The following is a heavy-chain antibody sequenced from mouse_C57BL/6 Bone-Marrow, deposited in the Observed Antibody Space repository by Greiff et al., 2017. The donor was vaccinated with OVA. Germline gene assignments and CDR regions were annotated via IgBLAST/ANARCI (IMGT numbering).Heavy chain of an antibody. CDR2: IDPSDSYT. CDR3: ARYDGYWYFDV. Sequence: VQLQQSGAELVMPGASVKLSCKASGYTFTSYWMHWVKQRPGQGLEWIGEIDPSDSYTNYNQKFKGKSTLTVDKSSSTAYMQLSSLTSEDSAVYYCARYDGYWYFDVWGTGTTVTVSS. CDR1: GYTFTSYW. J-gene: IGHJ1*03. V-gene: IGHV1-69*01. D-gene: IGHD1-1*02.